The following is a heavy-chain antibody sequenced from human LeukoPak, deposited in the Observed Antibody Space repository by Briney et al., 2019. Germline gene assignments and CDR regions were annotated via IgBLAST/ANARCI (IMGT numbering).Heavy chain of an antibody. CDR3: ARDPPYYYDSSGYFGAFDI. CDR1: GFTFSSYW. V-gene: IGHV3-30*03. CDR2: ISYDGSNK. Sequence: GGSLRLSCAASGFTFSSYWMNWVRQAPGKGLEWVAVISYDGSNKYYADSVKGRFTISRDNSKNTLYLQMNSLRAEDTAVYYCARDPPYYYDSSGYFGAFDIWGQGTMVTVSS. J-gene: IGHJ3*02. D-gene: IGHD3-22*01.